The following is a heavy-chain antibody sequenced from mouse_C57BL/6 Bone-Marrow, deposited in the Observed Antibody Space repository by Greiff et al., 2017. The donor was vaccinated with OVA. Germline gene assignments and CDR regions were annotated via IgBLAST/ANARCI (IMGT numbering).Heavy chain of an antibody. CDR1: GFTFSSYT. V-gene: IGHV5-9*01. Sequence: EVKLVESGGGLVKPGGSLKLSCAASGFTFSSYTMSWVRQTPEKRLEWVATISGGGGNTYYPDSVKGRFTISRDNAKNTLYLQMSSLRSEDTALYYCARQGTWFAYWGQGTLVPVSA. CDR2: ISGGGGNT. CDR3: ARQGTWFAY. J-gene: IGHJ3*01.